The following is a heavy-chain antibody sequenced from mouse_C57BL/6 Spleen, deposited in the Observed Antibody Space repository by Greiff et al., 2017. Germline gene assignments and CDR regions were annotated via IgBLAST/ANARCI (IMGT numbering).Heavy chain of an antibody. CDR1: GFTFSDYY. CDR3: ARGNYYGSSFYYAMDY. V-gene: IGHV5-12*01. CDR2: ISNGGGST. D-gene: IGHD1-1*01. J-gene: IGHJ4*01. Sequence: DVKLVESGGGLVQPGGSLKLSCAASGFTFSDYYMYWVRQTPEKRLEWVAYISNGGGSTYYPDTVKGRFTISRDNAKNTLYLQMSRLKSEDTAMYYCARGNYYGSSFYYAMDYWGQGTSVTVSS.